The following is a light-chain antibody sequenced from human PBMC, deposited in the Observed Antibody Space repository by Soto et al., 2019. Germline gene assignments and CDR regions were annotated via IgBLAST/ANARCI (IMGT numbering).Light chain of an antibody. CDR1: SSDVGSYNL. V-gene: IGLV2-23*01. CDR3: CSYAGSSPSVV. Sequence: QSALTQPASVSGSPGQSIAISCTKTSSDVGSYNLVSWYQQHPGKAPKLMIYEDSKRPSGVSNRFSGSKSDNTASLTISGLQAEDEADYYCCSYAGSSPSVVFGGGTKLTVL. J-gene: IGLJ2*01. CDR2: EDS.